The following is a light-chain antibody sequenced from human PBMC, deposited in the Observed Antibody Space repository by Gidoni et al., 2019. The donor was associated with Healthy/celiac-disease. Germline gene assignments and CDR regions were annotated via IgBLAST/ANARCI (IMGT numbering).Light chain of an antibody. CDR1: SSDVWSYNL. V-gene: IGLV2-23*02. J-gene: IGLJ1*01. Sequence: SALTQPSPVSGSPGPTITISCTATSSDVWSYNLVSWYQQHPGKAPKLMIYEVSKRPSGVSNRFSGSKSGNTASLTISGLQAEDESDYYCCSYAGRITYVFGTGTKVTVL. CDR2: EVS. CDR3: CSYAGRITYV.